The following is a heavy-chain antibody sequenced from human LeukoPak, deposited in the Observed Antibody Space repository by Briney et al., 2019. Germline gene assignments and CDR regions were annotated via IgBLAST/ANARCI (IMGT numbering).Heavy chain of an antibody. CDR3: ASGASAFDY. V-gene: IGHV1-2*02. D-gene: IGHD3-16*01. J-gene: IGHJ4*02. Sequence: ASVTVSFKASRYTFTDYYMHWVRQAPGQGLEWMGWINPNSGGTNYAQKFQGRVTMTRDTSIRTAYMELSSLRSDDTAMYYCASGASAFDYWGQGTLVTDCS. CDR1: RYTFTDYY. CDR2: INPNSGGT.